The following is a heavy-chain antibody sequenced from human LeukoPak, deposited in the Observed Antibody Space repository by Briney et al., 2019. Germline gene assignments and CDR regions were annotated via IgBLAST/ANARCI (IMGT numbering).Heavy chain of an antibody. CDR2: IKKDGSEQ. D-gene: IGHD4-17*01. J-gene: IGHJ3*02. Sequence: PGGSLRLSCVASGFSFSDHWMNWFRQAPGKGLEWVATIKKDGSEQYYVDSMKGRLTISRDNAKNSVYLQMNSLRAEDTAVYYCARGPGFPYGAFDIWGQGTMVTVSS. CDR1: GFSFSDHW. V-gene: IGHV3-7*01. CDR3: ARGPGFPYGAFDI.